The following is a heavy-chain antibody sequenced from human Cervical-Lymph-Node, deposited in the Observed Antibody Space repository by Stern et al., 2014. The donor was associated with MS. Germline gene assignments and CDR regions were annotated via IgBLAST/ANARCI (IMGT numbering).Heavy chain of an antibody. CDR3: ARAGGYCSSTSCYWFDP. CDR1: GGTFSSYT. J-gene: IGHJ5*02. V-gene: IGHV1-69*09. Sequence: QLQLVESGAEVKKPGSSGKVSCKASGGTFSSYTISWVRQAPGQGLEWMGRIIPILGIATYAQKFQGRATITADKSTITAYMERSSLRSEDTAVYYCARAGGYCSSTSCYWFDPWGQGTLVTVSS. CDR2: IIPILGIA. D-gene: IGHD2-2*01.